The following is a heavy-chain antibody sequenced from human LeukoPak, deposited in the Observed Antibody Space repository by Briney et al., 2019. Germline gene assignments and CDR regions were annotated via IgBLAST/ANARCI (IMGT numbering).Heavy chain of an antibody. CDR2: MNPNSGNT. D-gene: IGHD3-10*01. CDR3: ARGFRYYGSGSLYYFDY. Sequence: ASVKVSCKASGYTFTGYYMHWVRQAPGQGLEWMGWMNPNSGNTGYAQKFQGRVTITRNTSISTAYMELSSLRSEDTAVYYCARGFRYYGSGSLYYFDYWGQGTLVTVSS. CDR1: GYTFTGYY. V-gene: IGHV1-8*03. J-gene: IGHJ4*02.